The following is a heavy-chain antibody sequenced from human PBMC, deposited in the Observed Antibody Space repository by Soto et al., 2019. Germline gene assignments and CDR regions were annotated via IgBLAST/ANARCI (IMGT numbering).Heavy chain of an antibody. CDR2: ISYDGNKE. V-gene: IGHV3-30*18. CDR3: VKDSFTNYTPYYYYAMDV. Sequence: GGSLRLSCEASGFTFTKYGMHWVRQAPGKGLEWVAVISYDGNKEYFADSVKGRFTISRDNARNKLYLQMNSLRGDDTAVYYCVKDSFTNYTPYYYYAMDVWGQGTTVTVSS. CDR1: GFTFTKYG. D-gene: IGHD4-4*01. J-gene: IGHJ6*02.